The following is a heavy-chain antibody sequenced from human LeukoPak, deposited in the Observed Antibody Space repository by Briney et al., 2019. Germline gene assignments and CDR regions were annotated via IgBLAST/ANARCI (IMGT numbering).Heavy chain of an antibody. CDR2: MNPNSGNT. Sequence: ASVKVSCKASGYTFTSYDINWVRHATGQGLEWMGWMNPNSGNTGYAQKFQGRVTMTRNTSISTAYMELSSLRSEDTAVYYCARVLYGGRKTMVRGVSLLGYWGQGTLVTVSS. CDR1: GYTFTSYD. J-gene: IGHJ4*02. D-gene: IGHD3-10*01. CDR3: ARVLYGGRKTMVRGVSLLGY. V-gene: IGHV1-8*01.